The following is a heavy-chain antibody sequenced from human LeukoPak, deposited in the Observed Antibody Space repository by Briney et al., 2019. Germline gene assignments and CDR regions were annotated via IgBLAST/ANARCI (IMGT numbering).Heavy chain of an antibody. CDR1: GYSFTSYW. Sequence: GESLKISCKGSGYSFTSYWIGWVRQMPGKGLEWMGIIYPGDSDTRYSPSFQGQVTISAGKSISTAYLQWSSLKASDTAMYYCARQYCSSTSCYYYYYYGMDVWGQGTTVTVSS. J-gene: IGHJ6*02. V-gene: IGHV5-51*01. CDR2: IYPGDSDT. CDR3: ARQYCSSTSCYYYYYYGMDV. D-gene: IGHD2-2*01.